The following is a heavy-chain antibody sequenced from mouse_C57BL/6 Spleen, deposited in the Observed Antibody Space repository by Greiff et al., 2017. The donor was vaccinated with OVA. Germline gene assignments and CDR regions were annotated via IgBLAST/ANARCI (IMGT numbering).Heavy chain of an antibody. J-gene: IGHJ4*01. Sequence: DVQLVESGGGLVKPGGSLKLSCAASGFTFSDYGMHWVRQAPEKGLEWVAYISSGSSTIYYADTVKGRFTISRDNAKNTLFLQMTSLRSEDTAMYYCARGDLLWSHVGAMDYWGQGTSVTVSS. V-gene: IGHV5-17*01. CDR2: ISSGSSTI. CDR3: ARGDLLWSHVGAMDY. D-gene: IGHD2-1*01. CDR1: GFTFSDYG.